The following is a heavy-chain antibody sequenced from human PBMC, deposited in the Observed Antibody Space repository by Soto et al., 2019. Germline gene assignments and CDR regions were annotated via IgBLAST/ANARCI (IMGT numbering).Heavy chain of an antibody. Sequence: QVQLVESGGGVVQPGRSLRLSCAASGFTFSSYGMHWVRQAPGTGLEWVAVISYDGSTKYYADSVTGRFTISRDNSKNTLYLQMNSLRAEDTAVYYCAKDRRGPGYYYYGMDVWGQGTTVTVSS. D-gene: IGHD3-10*01. CDR2: ISYDGSTK. J-gene: IGHJ6*02. CDR3: AKDRRGPGYYYYGMDV. CDR1: GFTFSSYG. V-gene: IGHV3-30*18.